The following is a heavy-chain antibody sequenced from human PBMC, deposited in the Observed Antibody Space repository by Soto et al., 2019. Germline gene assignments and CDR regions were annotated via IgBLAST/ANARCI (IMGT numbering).Heavy chain of an antibody. J-gene: IGHJ4*02. Sequence: EVQLLESGGGLVQPGGSLRLSCAVSGFTFGSYAMSWVRQAPGKGLEWVSGIGGSGGSTYYADSVKGRFTSSRDNSQNTLYLQMNSLRVEDTAVYYCAKAKYSGCDISLNFDYWGQGTLATVSS. CDR1: GFTFGSYA. V-gene: IGHV3-23*01. CDR3: AKAKYSGCDISLNFDY. D-gene: IGHD5-12*01. CDR2: IGGSGGST.